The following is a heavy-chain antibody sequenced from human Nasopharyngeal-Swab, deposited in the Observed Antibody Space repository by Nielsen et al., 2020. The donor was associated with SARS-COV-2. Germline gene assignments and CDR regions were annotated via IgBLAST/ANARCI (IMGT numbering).Heavy chain of an antibody. J-gene: IGHJ4*02. V-gene: IGHV3-64D*06. CDR2: ISSNGGST. CDR1: GFTFSSYA. CDR3: VKEQVRGDCFDY. D-gene: IGHD2-21*01. Sequence: GESLKISCSASGFTFSSYAMHWVRQAPGKGLEYVSAISSNGGSTYCADSVKGRFTISRDNSKNTLYLQMSSLRAEDTAVYYCVKEQVRGDCFDYWGQGTLVTVSS.